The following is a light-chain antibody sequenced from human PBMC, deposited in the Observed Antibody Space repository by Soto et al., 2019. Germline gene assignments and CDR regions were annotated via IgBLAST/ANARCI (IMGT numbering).Light chain of an antibody. J-gene: IGKJ3*01. CDR3: QQSYTTPLFT. V-gene: IGKV1-39*01. Sequence: DIQMTQSPSSLSASVGDRVTITCRASQSISTNLNWYQVKPGKAPKLLIYAASSLESGVPSRFSGSGSGTDFTLTISSLQPEDVSTYYCQQSYTTPLFTFGPGTKVDIK. CDR1: QSISTN. CDR2: AAS.